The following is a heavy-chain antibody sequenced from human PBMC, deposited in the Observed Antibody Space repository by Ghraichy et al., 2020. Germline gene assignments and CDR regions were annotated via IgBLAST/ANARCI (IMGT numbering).Heavy chain of an antibody. CDR1: GGSISSSNW. D-gene: IGHD6-6*01. CDR2: IYHSGST. V-gene: IGHV4-4*02. Sequence: SETLSLTCAVSGGSISSSNWWSWVRQPPGKGLEWIGEIYHSGSTNYNPSLKSRVTISVDKSKNQFSLKLSSVTAADTAVYYCASPRRYSSSSRRNHDAFDIWGQGTMVTVSS. CDR3: ASPRRYSSSSRRNHDAFDI. J-gene: IGHJ3*02.